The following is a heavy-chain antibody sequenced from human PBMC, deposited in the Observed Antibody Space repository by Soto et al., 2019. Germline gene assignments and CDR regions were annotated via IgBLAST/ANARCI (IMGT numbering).Heavy chain of an antibody. CDR2: IYTSGSS. J-gene: IGHJ6*02. V-gene: IGHV4-61*02. Sequence: PSETLAVTCSVSGGSVSSGSYYWSWIRQPAGKGLEWIGRIYTSGSSNYNPSLKSRLTMSVDTSKNQVSLNLRSVTAADTAVYYCARDPGTSMIENYYNGMDVWGRGTTVTVS. D-gene: IGHD3-16*01. CDR3: ARDPGTSMIENYYNGMDV. CDR1: GGSVSSGSYY.